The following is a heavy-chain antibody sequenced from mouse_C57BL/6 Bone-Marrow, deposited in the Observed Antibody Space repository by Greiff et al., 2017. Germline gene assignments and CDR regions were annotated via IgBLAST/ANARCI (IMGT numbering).Heavy chain of an antibody. CDR3: ARGGNYVENWYFDV. CDR1: GYAFSSSW. Sequence: QVQLQQSGPELVKPGASVKISCKASGYAFSSSWMNWVKQRPGKGLEWIGRIYPGDGDTNYNGKFKGKATLTADKSSSTAYMQLSSLTSEDSAVYFCARGGNYVENWYFDVWGTGTTVTVSS. J-gene: IGHJ1*03. D-gene: IGHD2-1*01. V-gene: IGHV1-82*01. CDR2: IYPGDGDT.